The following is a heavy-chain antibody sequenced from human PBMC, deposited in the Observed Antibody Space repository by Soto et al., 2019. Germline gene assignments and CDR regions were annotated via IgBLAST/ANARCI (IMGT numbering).Heavy chain of an antibody. CDR2: IYYGGLT. D-gene: IGHD3-10*01. Sequence: QVHLQESGPGLLKPSSTLSLTCTVSGGSVNSGDYYWSWIRQPPGKGLEWIVYIYYGGLTYSNPPLKSRLTISIDTSKNQVSLKLSSVTAADTAVYYCAGQYGGYEYYFDYWGQGTLVTVSS. J-gene: IGHJ4*02. CDR1: GGSVNSGDYY. V-gene: IGHV4-30-4*01. CDR3: AGQYGGYEYYFDY.